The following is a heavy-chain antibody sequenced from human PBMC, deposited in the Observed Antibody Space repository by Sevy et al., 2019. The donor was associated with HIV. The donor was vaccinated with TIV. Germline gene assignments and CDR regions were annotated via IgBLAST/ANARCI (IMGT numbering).Heavy chain of an antibody. V-gene: IGHV3-49*03. CDR3: TRGLATADTPEYYFDY. CDR2: ITRNSYEAYGGTT. CDR1: GFTFDDYA. Sequence: GGSLRLSCTTSGFTFDDYAMNWFRQPPGKGLERVAFITRNSYEAYGGTTDYAASVKGRFIISRDDSKSIAYLQMNSLKTEDTAVYYCTRGLATADTPEYYFDYWCQGILVTVSS. J-gene: IGHJ4*02. D-gene: IGHD5-12*01.